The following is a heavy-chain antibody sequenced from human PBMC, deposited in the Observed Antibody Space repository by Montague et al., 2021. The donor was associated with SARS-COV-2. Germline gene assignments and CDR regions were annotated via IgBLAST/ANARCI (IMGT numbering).Heavy chain of an antibody. V-gene: IGHV3-30-3*01. CDR3: ARDLVVVAATPIDY. Sequence: SLRLSCAASGFTFSSYAMHWVRQAPGKGLEWVAVISYDGSNKYYADSVKGRFTISRDNSKNTLYLQVNSLRAEDTAVYYCARDLVVVAATPIDYWGQGTLVTVSS. D-gene: IGHD2-15*01. CDR2: ISYDGSNK. J-gene: IGHJ4*02. CDR1: GFTFSSYA.